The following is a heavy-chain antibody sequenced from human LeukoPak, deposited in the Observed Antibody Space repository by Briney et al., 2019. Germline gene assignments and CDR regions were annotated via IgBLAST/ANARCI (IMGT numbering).Heavy chain of an antibody. CDR2: MASSGRNT. CDR1: GINFNDAA. J-gene: IGHJ3*01. D-gene: IGHD5-24*01. CDR3: AKDIQLSA. V-gene: IGHV3-23*01. Sequence: GGSLRLSCAASGINFNDAAMTWVRQAPGKGLEWVSLMASSGRNTYYTDSVRGRFTISRDNSKKTLSLQMNSLRVEDTAIYYCAKDIQLSAWGLGTMVTVSS.